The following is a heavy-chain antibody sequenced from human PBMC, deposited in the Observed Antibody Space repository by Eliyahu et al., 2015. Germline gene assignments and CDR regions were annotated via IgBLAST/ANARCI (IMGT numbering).Heavy chain of an antibody. CDR2: ISYDGSNK. J-gene: IGHJ5*02. CDR1: GFTCXSYA. Sequence: QVQLVESGGGVVQPGRSLRLSCAAXGFTCXSYAMHWVRQAPGKGXEWVAVISYDGSNKYYADSVKGRFTISRDNSKNTLYLQMNSLRAEDTAVYYCARDGQRLTGTTNWFDPWGQGTLVTVSS. CDR3: ARDGQRLTGTTNWFDP. D-gene: IGHD1-20*01. V-gene: IGHV3-30-3*01.